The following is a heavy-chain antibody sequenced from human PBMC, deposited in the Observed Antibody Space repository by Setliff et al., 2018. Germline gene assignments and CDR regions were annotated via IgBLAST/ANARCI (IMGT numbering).Heavy chain of an antibody. D-gene: IGHD2-21*02. V-gene: IGHV3-33*01. CDR1: RFTFSNYG. CDR3: ARNWATAQHYYYGMDV. Sequence: PGGSLRLSCVASRFTFSNYGMHWVRQAPGKGLEWVALIWNDGSTKFYGDSVKGRFTISRDNSENTLYLQMNSLRAEDTAEYYCARNWATAQHYYYGMDVWGQGTTVTVSS. J-gene: IGHJ6*02. CDR2: IWNDGSTK.